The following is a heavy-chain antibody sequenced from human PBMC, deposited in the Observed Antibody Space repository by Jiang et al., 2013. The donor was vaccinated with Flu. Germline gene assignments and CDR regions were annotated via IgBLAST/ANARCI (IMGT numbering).Heavy chain of an antibody. Sequence: QTLSLTSCHLRGQCTLTTVLLGTGSGQSPSRGLEWLGRTYYRSKWFNNYALSVKSRITINPDTSKNQFSLHLNSVTPEDTAVYYCARDPWGDWLPTFDYWGQGTLVTVSS. CDR1: GQCTLTTVLL. J-gene: IGHJ4*02. V-gene: IGHV6-1*01. D-gene: IGHD3/OR15-3a*01. CDR2: TYYRSKWFN. CDR3: ARDPWGDWLPTFDY.